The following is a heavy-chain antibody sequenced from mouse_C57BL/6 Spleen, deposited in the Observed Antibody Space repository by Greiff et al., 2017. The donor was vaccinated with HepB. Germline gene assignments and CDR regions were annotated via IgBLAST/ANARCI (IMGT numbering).Heavy chain of an antibody. D-gene: IGHD2-3*01. J-gene: IGHJ3*01. CDR1: GYTFTDYY. Sequence: VQLQESGAELVRPGASVKLSCKASGYTFTDYYINWVKQRPGQGLEWIARIYPGSGNTYYNEKFKGKATLTAEKSSSTAYMQLSSLTSEDSAVYFCARSLGGYSAWFAYWGQGTLVTVSA. CDR3: ARSLGGYSAWFAY. V-gene: IGHV1-76*01. CDR2: IYPGSGNT.